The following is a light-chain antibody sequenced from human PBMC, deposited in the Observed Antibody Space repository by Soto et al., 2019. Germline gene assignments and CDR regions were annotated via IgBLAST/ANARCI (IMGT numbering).Light chain of an antibody. CDR1: SSNIGSNT. Sequence: QSVLTQAPSASGTPGQRVTISCSGSSSNIGSNTVNWYQQVPGTAPKLLIYSNNQRPSGVPDRFSGSKSGTSASLAISGLQSEDEADYYCMLYMGSGIWVFGGGTQLTVL. V-gene: IGLV1-44*01. J-gene: IGLJ3*02. CDR3: MLYMGSGIWV. CDR2: SNN.